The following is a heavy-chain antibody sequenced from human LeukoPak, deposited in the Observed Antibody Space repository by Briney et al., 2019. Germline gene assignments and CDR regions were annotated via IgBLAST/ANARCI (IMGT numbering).Heavy chain of an antibody. CDR3: ARGSAAGNMRGQSGDY. CDR1: GGSISSSSYY. D-gene: IGHD6-13*01. J-gene: IGHJ4*02. V-gene: IGHV4-39*07. Sequence: SETLSLTCTVSGGSISSSSYYWGWIRQPPGKGLEWIGSISYTDSTYYNPSLKSRVTISVDTSKNQFSLKLSSVTAADTAVYYCARGSAAGNMRGQSGDYWGQGTLVTVSS. CDR2: ISYTDST.